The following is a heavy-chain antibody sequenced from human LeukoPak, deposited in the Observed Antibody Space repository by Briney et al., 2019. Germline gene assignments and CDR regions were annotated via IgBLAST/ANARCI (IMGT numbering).Heavy chain of an antibody. CDR1: GFTFSSYG. CDR3: ARDFGQQLVLDY. Sequence: PGGSLRLSCAASGFTFSSYGMHWVRQAPGKGLEWVAVTWYDGSSKYYADSVKGRFTISRDNSKNTLYLQMNSLRAEDTAVYYCARDFGQQLVLDYWGQGTLVTVSS. J-gene: IGHJ4*02. CDR2: TWYDGSSK. V-gene: IGHV3-33*01. D-gene: IGHD6-13*01.